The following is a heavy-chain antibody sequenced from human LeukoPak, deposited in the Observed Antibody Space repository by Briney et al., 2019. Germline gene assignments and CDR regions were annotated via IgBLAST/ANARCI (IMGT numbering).Heavy chain of an antibody. CDR3: AAQWANYYDSSGYYHDY. V-gene: IGHV1-69*05. Sequence: SVKVSCKASGGTFSSYAISWVRQAPGQGLEWMGGIIPIFGTANYAQKFQGRVTITTDESTSTAYMELSSLRSEDTAVYYCAAQWANYYDSSGYYHDYWGQGTLVTVSS. CDR2: IIPIFGTA. J-gene: IGHJ4*02. D-gene: IGHD3-22*01. CDR1: GGTFSSYA.